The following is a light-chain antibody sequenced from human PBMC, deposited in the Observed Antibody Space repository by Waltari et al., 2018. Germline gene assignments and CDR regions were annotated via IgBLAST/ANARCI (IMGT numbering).Light chain of an antibody. Sequence: EIVLTQSPATLSLSPGDRTTLSCRASQNVGGYLAWFQQKPGQAPRLLIYHASNRATGLPARFSGSGSGTDFTLTISSLEPEDFAIYYCQQRSSWPLTFGGGTKVEI. CDR3: QQRSSWPLT. J-gene: IGKJ4*01. V-gene: IGKV3-11*01. CDR1: QNVGGY. CDR2: HAS.